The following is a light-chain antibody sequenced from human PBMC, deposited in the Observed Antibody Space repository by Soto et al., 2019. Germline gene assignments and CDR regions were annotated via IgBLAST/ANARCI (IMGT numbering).Light chain of an antibody. V-gene: IGLV1-51*01. J-gene: IGLJ1*01. CDR1: SSNIGGNY. Sequence: QSVLTQPPSVSGTPGQTVVISCSGSSSNIGGNYVSWYQHLPGTAPKLLIYDADKRPSGIPDRFSGYKSGASATLGITGLQTGDEADYYCGAWDSSLTTYAFGTGTKVTVL. CDR2: DAD. CDR3: GAWDSSLTTYA.